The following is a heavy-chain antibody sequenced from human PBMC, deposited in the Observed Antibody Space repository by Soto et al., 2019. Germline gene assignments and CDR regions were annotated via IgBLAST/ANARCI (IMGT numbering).Heavy chain of an antibody. V-gene: IGHV1-46*01. Sequence: SVKVSCKSSGYTLTSYYMHWVRQAPGQGLEWMGIINPSGGSTSYSQKFQGRVTMTSDTSTSTVYMELSSLRSEDTAVYYCARVGTAMVPRYYYYGMDVWGQGTTVTVPS. CDR2: INPSGGST. J-gene: IGHJ6*02. CDR3: ARVGTAMVPRYYYYGMDV. D-gene: IGHD5-18*01. CDR1: GYTLTSYY.